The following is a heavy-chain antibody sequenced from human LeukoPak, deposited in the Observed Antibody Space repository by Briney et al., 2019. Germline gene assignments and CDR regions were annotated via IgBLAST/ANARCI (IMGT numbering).Heavy chain of an antibody. D-gene: IGHD5-24*01. CDR1: GGSISSYY. CDR2: IYYSGST. CDR3: ARKADGYNYGYYYYYMDV. Sequence: PSETLSLTCTVSGGSISSYYWSWIRQPPGKGLEWIGYIYYSGSTNYNPSLKSRVTISVDTSKNQFSLKLSSVTAADTAVYYCARKADGYNYGYYYYYMDVWGKGTTVTVSS. V-gene: IGHV4-59*01. J-gene: IGHJ6*03.